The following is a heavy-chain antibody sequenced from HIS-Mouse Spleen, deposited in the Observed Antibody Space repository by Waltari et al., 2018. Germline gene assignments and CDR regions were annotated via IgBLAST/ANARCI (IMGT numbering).Heavy chain of an antibody. Sequence: QVQLQQWGAGLLKPSATLSLTCAVYGRSFSGYYWSWIRQPPGKGLEWIGEINHSGSTNYNPSLKSRVTISVDTSKNQFSLKLSSVTAADTAVYYCARGLAARFDYWGQGTLVTVSS. V-gene: IGHV4-34*01. CDR3: ARGLAARFDY. J-gene: IGHJ4*02. CDR1: GRSFSGYY. CDR2: INHSGST. D-gene: IGHD6-6*01.